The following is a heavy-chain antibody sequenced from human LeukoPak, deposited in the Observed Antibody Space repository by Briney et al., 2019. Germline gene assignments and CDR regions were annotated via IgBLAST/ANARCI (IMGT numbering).Heavy chain of an antibody. V-gene: IGHV1-18*01. CDR1: GYTFTSYG. Sequence: GASVKVSCKASGYTFTSYGISWVRQAPGQGLEWMGWISAYNGNTNYAQKLQGRVTMTTDTSTSTAYMELRSLRSDDTAVYYCARAQLAIAVAGNFAYWGQGTLVTVSS. J-gene: IGHJ4*02. CDR3: ARAQLAIAVAGNFAY. CDR2: ISAYNGNT. D-gene: IGHD6-19*01.